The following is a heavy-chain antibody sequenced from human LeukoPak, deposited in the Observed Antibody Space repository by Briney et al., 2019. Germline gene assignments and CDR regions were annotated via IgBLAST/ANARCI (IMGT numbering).Heavy chain of an antibody. V-gene: IGHV4-38-2*02. D-gene: IGHD6-13*01. J-gene: IGHJ5*02. CDR2: NYSSGST. CDR3: ARGSLRYSSSWYRGWFYP. Sequence: SETLSLTCTVSGYSISSGYYWGWIRQPPGKGLGWIGSNYSSGSTYYNPSLKTRVTISVDTSKNQFSLKLSSVTAADTAVYYCARGSLRYSSSWYRGWFYPCGQGTLGTVSS. CDR1: GYSISSGYY.